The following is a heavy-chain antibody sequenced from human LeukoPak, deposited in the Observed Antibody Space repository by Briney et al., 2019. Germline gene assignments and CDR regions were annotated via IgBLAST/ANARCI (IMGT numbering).Heavy chain of an antibody. Sequence: ASVKVSCKVFGYTITSNNMHWVRLAPAQGPELMGVISPSGGSTTYAQKFQGRVTLTRDVTTSTDYLELRSLRSEYTAVYYCARDNSVRNVAWCFNPWGQGTLVTVSS. V-gene: IGHV1-46*01. D-gene: IGHD2-8*02. CDR1: GYTITSNN. CDR3: ARDNSVRNVAWCFNP. CDR2: ISPSGGST. J-gene: IGHJ5*02.